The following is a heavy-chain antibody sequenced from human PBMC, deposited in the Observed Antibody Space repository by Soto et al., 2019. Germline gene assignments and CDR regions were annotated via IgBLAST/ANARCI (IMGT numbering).Heavy chain of an antibody. Sequence: QVQLQESGPGLVKPSGTLSLTCAVSGASISSSNWWSWVRQPPGKGVEWIGEIYHSGTTNYNPSLRSCINMSAESSKNQFSTKLISVPAAVPAKYYFARDVGYSSSWVAYWGQETMITVP. CDR2: IYHSGTT. CDR1: GASISSSNW. D-gene: IGHD6-13*01. CDR3: ARDVGYSSSWVAY. V-gene: IGHV4-4*02. J-gene: IGHJ4*02.